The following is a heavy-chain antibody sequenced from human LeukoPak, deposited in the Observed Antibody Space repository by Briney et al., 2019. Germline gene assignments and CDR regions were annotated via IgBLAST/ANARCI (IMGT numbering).Heavy chain of an antibody. CDR1: VGTFSSYA. J-gene: IGHJ4*02. V-gene: IGHV1-69*01. Sequence: SVKVSCKASVGTFSSYAISWVRQAPGQGLEWMGGIIPIFGTANYAQKFQGRVTITADESTSTAYMELSSLRSEDTAVYYCARDRIAAAGSSFDYWRQGTLVTVSS. CDR3: ARDRIAAAGSSFDY. CDR2: IIPIFGTA. D-gene: IGHD6-13*01.